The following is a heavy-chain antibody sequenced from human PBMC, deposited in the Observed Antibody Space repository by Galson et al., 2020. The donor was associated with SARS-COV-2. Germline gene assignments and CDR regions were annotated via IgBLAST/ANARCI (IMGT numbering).Heavy chain of an antibody. CDR1: GYTFTSYG. V-gene: IGHV1-18*01. CDR2: ISAYNGDT. Sequence: ASVKVSCKASGYTFTSYGISWVRQVPGQGLEWVGWISAYNGDTRYSQKVQGRVTMTRDTFTTTAYLELRSLRADDTAVYYCARGIGVVTVPADTDYWGQGTMVTVSS. CDR3: ARGIGVVTVPADTDY. D-gene: IGHD2-15*01. J-gene: IGHJ4*02.